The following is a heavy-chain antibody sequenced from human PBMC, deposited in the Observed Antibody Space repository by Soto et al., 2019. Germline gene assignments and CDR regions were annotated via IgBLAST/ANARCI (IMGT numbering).Heavy chain of an antibody. J-gene: IGHJ6*02. CDR1: GFTVSSNY. CDR3: ASMGVAGTYYYYGMDV. D-gene: IGHD6-19*01. Sequence: EVQLVESGGGLVQPGGSLRLSCAASGFTVSSNYMSWVRQAPGKGLEWVSVIYSGGSTYYADSVKGRFTISSHNSKNTLYLQMNSLRAEDTAVYYCASMGVAGTYYYYGMDVWGQGTTVTVSS. V-gene: IGHV3-53*04. CDR2: IYSGGST.